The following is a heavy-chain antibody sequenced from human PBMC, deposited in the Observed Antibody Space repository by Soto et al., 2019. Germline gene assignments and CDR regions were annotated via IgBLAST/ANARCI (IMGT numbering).Heavy chain of an antibody. CDR3: ARVQAASGSRIYGMDV. V-gene: IGHV1-18*01. CDR1: GYSFTSYG. Sequence: QIQVVQSGAEVKKPGASVKVSCKASGYSFTSYGISWVRQAPGQGLEWMGWISGYNGNTKYAQKFQGRVTMTTDTTTSTDDMELRRLRSDDTAVYYCARVQAASGSRIYGMDVWGQGTTVTVSS. D-gene: IGHD6-25*01. J-gene: IGHJ6*02. CDR2: ISGYNGNT.